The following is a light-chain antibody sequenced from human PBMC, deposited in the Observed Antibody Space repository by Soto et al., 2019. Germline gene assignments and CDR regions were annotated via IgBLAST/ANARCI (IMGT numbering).Light chain of an antibody. Sequence: QSVLTQPPSVSAAPGQKVTISCSGSSSNIGNNYVSWYQQLPGTAPKLLIYENNKRPSGIPDRFSGSKSGTSATMGITGLKTGDEADYYCGTWDSSLSAYVFATGTKLTVL. CDR3: GTWDSSLSAYV. J-gene: IGLJ1*01. CDR2: ENN. CDR1: SSNIGNNY. V-gene: IGLV1-51*02.